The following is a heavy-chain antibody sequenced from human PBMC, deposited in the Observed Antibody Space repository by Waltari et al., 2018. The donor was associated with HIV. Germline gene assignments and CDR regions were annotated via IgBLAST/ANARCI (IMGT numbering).Heavy chain of an antibody. D-gene: IGHD4-4*01. CDR1: GFSLSTGVV. J-gene: IGHJ4*02. CDR2: IYWNDEK. V-gene: IGHV2-5*01. CDR3: AHRATVTSVDF. Sequence: QITLKESGPTLVKPTQTLTLTCTFSGFSLSTGVVVGWIRQPPGKALEWLAFIYWNDEKRYSPSLKSGLTITKDTSKNQVVLTMTNMDPVDTATYYCAHRATVTSVDFWGQGTLVTVSS.